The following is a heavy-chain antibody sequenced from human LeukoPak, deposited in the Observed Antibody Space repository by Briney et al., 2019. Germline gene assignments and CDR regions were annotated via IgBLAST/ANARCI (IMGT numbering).Heavy chain of an antibody. CDR2: IYYSGST. CDR3: ARKSFHSSSYDF. V-gene: IGHV4-39*07. D-gene: IGHD6-13*01. J-gene: IGHJ4*02. Sequence: SETLSLTCTVSGGSISSSSYYWGWIRQPPGKGLEWIGSIYYSGSTYYNPSLKSRVTISVDTSKNQFSLKLSSVTAADTAVYYCARKSFHSSSYDFWGQGTLVTVSS. CDR1: GGSISSSSYY.